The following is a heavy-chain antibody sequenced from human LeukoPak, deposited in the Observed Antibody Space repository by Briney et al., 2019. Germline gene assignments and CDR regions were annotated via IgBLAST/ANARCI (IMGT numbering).Heavy chain of an antibody. CDR3: ASDLRQDSHSYDAFNI. D-gene: IGHD2-15*01. CDR2: INPKSGGT. Sequence: GASVKVSCKASGYTFTDFYMHWVRQAPGQGLEWMGWINPKSGGTNSAQRFEGRVTMTRDTSISTAYMELTRLRSDDTAVYYCASDLRQDSHSYDAFNIWGQGTMVSVSS. J-gene: IGHJ3*02. V-gene: IGHV1-2*02. CDR1: GYTFTDFY.